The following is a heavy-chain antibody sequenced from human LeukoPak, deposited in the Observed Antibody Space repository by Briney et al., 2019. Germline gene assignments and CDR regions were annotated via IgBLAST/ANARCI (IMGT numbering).Heavy chain of an antibody. J-gene: IGHJ4*02. CDR2: ISYDGNNK. D-gene: IGHD4-11*01. CDR3: AKDHDYLLDY. Sequence: PGGSLRLSCAASGIIFSTYAMHWVRQAPGKGLEWVAIISYDGNNKYYSDSVKGRFTISRDNSKNTLYLQMNSLRAEDTAVYYCAKDHDYLLDYWGQGILVTVSS. CDR1: GIIFSTYA. V-gene: IGHV3-30-3*01.